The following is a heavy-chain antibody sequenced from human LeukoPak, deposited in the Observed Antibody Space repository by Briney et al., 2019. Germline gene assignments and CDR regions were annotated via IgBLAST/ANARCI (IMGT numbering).Heavy chain of an antibody. V-gene: IGHV4-39*07. J-gene: IGHJ5*02. D-gene: IGHD3-3*01. CDR3: ARDSGDYDFWSGYRNNWFDP. CDR1: GGSISSSSYY. Sequence: SSETLSLTCTVSGGSISSSSYYWGWIRQPPGQGLECIGSIYYSGSTYYNPSLKSRVTISVDTSKNQFSLKLSSVTAADTAVYYCARDSGDYDFWSGYRNNWFDPWGQGTLVTVSS. CDR2: IYYSGST.